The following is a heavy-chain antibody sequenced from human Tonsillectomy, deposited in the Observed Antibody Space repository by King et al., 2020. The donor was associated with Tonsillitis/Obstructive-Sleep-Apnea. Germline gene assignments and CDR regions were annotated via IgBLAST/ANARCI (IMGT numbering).Heavy chain of an antibody. Sequence: HVQLVESGGGVVQPGGSLRVSCAAAGFTFSSYGMHWVRQAPGKGLEWVAFISFDGSKKYYADSVKGRFTISRDKSKKTLGLQLNSLRSEDTALYYCAKDVYDSSFAGMAVWGQGTTVTVSS. CDR1: GFTFSSYG. CDR3: AKDVYDSSFAGMAV. CDR2: ISFDGSKK. D-gene: IGHD3-22*01. J-gene: IGHJ6*02. V-gene: IGHV3-30*18.